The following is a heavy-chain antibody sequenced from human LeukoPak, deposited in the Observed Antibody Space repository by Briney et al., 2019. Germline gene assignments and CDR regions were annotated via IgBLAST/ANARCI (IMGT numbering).Heavy chain of an antibody. CDR2: INQDGSEK. J-gene: IGHJ4*02. D-gene: IGHD3-10*01. CDR1: GFTFSSFW. Sequence: GGSLRLSCAASGFTFSSFWMSWVRQAPGKGLEWVANINQDGSEKYYVDSVKGRFTISRDNAKNSLYLQMNSLRPEDTAFYYCANGESYYYGSGGGYWGQGTRVTVSS. V-gene: IGHV3-7*03. CDR3: ANGESYYYGSGGGY.